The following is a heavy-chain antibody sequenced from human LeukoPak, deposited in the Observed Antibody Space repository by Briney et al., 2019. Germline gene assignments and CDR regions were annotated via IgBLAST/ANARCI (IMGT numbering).Heavy chain of an antibody. CDR3: ARVWVYSSPRTDYYYMDV. J-gene: IGHJ6*03. V-gene: IGHV4-59*12. D-gene: IGHD6-13*01. CDR1: GGSISSYY. CDR2: IYYSGST. Sequence: SETLSLTCTVSGGSISSYYWSWIRQPPGKGLEWIGYIYYSGSTNYNPSLKSRVTMSVDTSKNQFSLKLSSVTAADTAVYYCARVWVYSSPRTDYYYMDVWGKGTTVTVSS.